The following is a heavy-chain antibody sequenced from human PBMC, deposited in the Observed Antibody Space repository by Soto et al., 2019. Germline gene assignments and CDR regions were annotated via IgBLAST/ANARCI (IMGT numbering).Heavy chain of an antibody. V-gene: IGHV1-8*01. Sequence: QVQLVQSGAEVKKPGASVKVSCKASGYTFTSYDINWVRQATGQGLEWMGWMNPNSGNTGYAQKYQGRVTMTRNNSISTDYRELSSLRSEDTAVYYCAITHLRFGEHHYWGQGTLVTVSS. J-gene: IGHJ4*02. D-gene: IGHD3-10*01. CDR1: GYTFTSYD. CDR3: AITHLRFGEHHY. CDR2: MNPNSGNT.